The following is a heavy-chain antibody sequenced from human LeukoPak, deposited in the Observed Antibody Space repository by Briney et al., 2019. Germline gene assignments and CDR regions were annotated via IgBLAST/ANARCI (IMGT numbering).Heavy chain of an antibody. V-gene: IGHV3-30*18. CDR2: ISYDGSNK. CDR3: AKSGNFYYYYMDV. Sequence: SGGSLRLSCAASGFTFSSYGMHWVRQAPGKGLEWVAVISYDGSNKYYADSVKGRFTISRDNSKNTLYLQMNSLRAEDTAVYYCAKSGNFYYYYMDVWGKGTTVTVSS. J-gene: IGHJ6*03. CDR1: GFTFSSYG. D-gene: IGHD1-26*01.